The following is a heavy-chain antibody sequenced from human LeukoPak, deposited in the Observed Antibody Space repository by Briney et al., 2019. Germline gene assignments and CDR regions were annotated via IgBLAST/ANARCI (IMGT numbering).Heavy chain of an antibody. CDR1: GYTFTGYY. Sequence: GASVKVSCKASGYTFTGYYMHWVRQAPGQGLEWMGWINPNSGGTNYAQKFQGRVIMTRDTSISTAYMELSRLRSDDTAVYYCARGSRGSGYDYDYYYMDVWGKGTTVTVSS. V-gene: IGHV1-2*02. J-gene: IGHJ6*03. CDR3: ARGSRGSGYDYDYYYMDV. D-gene: IGHD5-12*01. CDR2: INPNSGGT.